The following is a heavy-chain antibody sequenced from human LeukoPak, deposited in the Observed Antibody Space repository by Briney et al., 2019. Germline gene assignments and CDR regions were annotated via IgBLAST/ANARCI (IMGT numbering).Heavy chain of an antibody. Sequence: APVNLPFNTSGYGFINYGIAWVRQAPAQGLEWMGWINTYKGNTTYAPNPQGRVTMTADTPPSTAYMELRSLGSDDTAVYYCAGGGKGAEPDWGQGTQVTVSA. CDR1: GYGFINYG. J-gene: IGHJ4*02. CDR3: AGGGKGAEPD. V-gene: IGHV1-18*01. CDR2: INTYKGNT. D-gene: IGHD1-26*01.